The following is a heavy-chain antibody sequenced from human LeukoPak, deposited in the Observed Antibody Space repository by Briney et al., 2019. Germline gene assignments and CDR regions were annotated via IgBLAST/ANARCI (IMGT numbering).Heavy chain of an antibody. D-gene: IGHD5-18*01. J-gene: IGHJ3*02. CDR3: ASTGYSYAVNEIHAFDI. CDR2: INYGGTT. Sequence: SETLSLTCTVSGGSISSSNYYWSWIRQPPGKELEWIASINYGGTTYYNPALKSRVTISVDTSKNQFSLRLSSVTAADTAVYLCASTGYSYAVNEIHAFDIWGQGTMVTVSS. CDR1: GGSISSSNYY. V-gene: IGHV4-39*01.